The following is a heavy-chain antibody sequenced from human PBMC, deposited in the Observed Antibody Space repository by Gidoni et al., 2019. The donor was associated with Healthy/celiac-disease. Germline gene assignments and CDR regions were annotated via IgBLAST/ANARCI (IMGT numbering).Heavy chain of an antibody. V-gene: IGHV3-30*18. CDR2: ISYDGSNK. CDR1: AFTFSSYG. CDR3: AKDLDRPLYYGDSGTGLFDY. D-gene: IGHD4-17*01. J-gene: IGHJ4*02. Sequence: QVQLVESGGGVVQPGRSLRLSCAASAFTFSSYGMHWVRQAPGKGLEWVAVISYDGSNKYYADSVKGRFTISRDNSKNTLYLQMNSLRAEDTAVYYCAKDLDRPLYYGDSGTGLFDYWGQGTLVTVSS.